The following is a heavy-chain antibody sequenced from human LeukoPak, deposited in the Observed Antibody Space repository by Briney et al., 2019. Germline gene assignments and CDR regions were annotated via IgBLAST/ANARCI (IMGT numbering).Heavy chain of an antibody. D-gene: IGHD2-2*01. Sequence: PSETLSLTCTVSGGSISSGDYYWSWIRQPPGKGLEWIGYIYYSGSTYYNPSLKSRVTISVDTSKNQFSLKLSSVTAADTAVYYCVRFYCSSTSCLFDYWGQGTLVTVSS. CDR1: GGSISSGDYY. CDR2: IYYSGST. V-gene: IGHV4-30-4*01. J-gene: IGHJ4*02. CDR3: VRFYCSSTSCLFDY.